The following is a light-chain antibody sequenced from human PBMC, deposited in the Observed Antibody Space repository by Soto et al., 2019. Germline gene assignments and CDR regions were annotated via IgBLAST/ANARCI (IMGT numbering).Light chain of an antibody. V-gene: IGKV3-11*01. CDR1: QSVSNN. CDR2: DAS. CDR3: QQRSNWPPFT. J-gene: IGKJ5*01. Sequence: EIVLTQSPGTLSLSPGERATLSCRASQSVSNNLAWYQQKPGQAPRLLIYDASNRATDIPARFSGSGSGTDFTLTISSLEPEDFAVYYCQQRSNWPPFTFGQGTRLEIK.